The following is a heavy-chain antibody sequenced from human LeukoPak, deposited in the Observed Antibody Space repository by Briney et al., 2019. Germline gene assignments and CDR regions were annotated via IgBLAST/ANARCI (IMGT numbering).Heavy chain of an antibody. J-gene: IGHJ4*02. CDR2: FSSGGRT. CDR3: ASILYW. CDR1: GFTVSTYS. D-gene: IGHD2-2*02. Sequence: PGGSLRLSCAASGFTVSTYSMSWVRQAPGKGLEWVATFSSGGRTSYADSVKGRFTISRDTSQNTVFLQMNSLRDEDTALYYCASILYWWGQGILVTVSS. V-gene: IGHV3-53*01.